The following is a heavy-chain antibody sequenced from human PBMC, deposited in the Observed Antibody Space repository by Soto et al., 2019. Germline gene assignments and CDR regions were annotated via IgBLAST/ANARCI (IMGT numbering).Heavy chain of an antibody. V-gene: IGHV3-30-3*01. D-gene: IGHD3-9*01. CDR2: ISYDGSNK. Sequence: GGSLRLSCAASGFTFSSYAMHWVRQAPGKGLGWVAVISYDGSNKYYADSVKGRFTISRDNSKNTLYLQMNSLRAEDTAVYYCARGIDDFDWLLKNWFDPWGQGTLVTVSS. CDR1: GFTFSSYA. CDR3: ARGIDDFDWLLKNWFDP. J-gene: IGHJ5*02.